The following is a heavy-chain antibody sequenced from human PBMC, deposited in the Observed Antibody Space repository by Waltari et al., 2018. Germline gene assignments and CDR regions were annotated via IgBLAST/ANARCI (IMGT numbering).Heavy chain of an antibody. Sequence: QVQLVQSGAEVKKPGASVKVSCKVSGYTLTELSMHWVRQAPGKGLEGMGGIDPEEGETVYAQKFRGRVTMTEDTSTDTTDMELSSLGSEDTAVYDCAAGGLGTLSFGYGGQGTLVTVSS. CDR1: GYTLTELS. CDR2: IDPEEGET. J-gene: IGHJ4*02. V-gene: IGHV1-24*01. CDR3: AAGGLGTLSFGY. D-gene: IGHD3-9*01.